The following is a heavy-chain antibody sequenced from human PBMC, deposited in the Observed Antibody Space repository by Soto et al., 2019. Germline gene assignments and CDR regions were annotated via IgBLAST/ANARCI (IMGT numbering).Heavy chain of an antibody. V-gene: IGHV3-7*01. Sequence: LGVSCAASGVTLSPYLMNWVRQAAGKGLEWVANIKQDGSEKYYVDSVKGRFIISRDNAKNSLYLQLNSLRAEDTAVYYCARDGDASGWYHYGMDVWGQGTLVTVSS. CDR1: GVTLSPYL. J-gene: IGHJ6*02. CDR3: ARDGDASGWYHYGMDV. D-gene: IGHD6-19*01. CDR2: IKQDGSEK.